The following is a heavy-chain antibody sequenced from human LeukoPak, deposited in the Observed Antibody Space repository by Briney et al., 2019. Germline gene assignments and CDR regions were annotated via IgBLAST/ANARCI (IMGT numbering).Heavy chain of an antibody. CDR2: ISAHNGNT. V-gene: IGHV1-18*01. CDR1: GYTFNSYG. J-gene: IGHJ3*02. D-gene: IGHD3-16*02. CDR3: AREDVPTYDYVWGSYRDPI. Sequence: GASVKVSCKASGYTFNSYGISWVRQAPGQGLVWMGWISAHNGNTNYEEKVQGRVTMTTDTSTSTAYMELRSLRSDDTAVYYCAREDVPTYDYVWGSYRDPIWGQGTMVTVSS.